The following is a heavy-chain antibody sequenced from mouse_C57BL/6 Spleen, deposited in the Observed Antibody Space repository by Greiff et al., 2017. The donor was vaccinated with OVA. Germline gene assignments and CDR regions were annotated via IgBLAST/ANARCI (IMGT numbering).Heavy chain of an antibody. J-gene: IGHJ2*01. CDR2: ISYDGSN. D-gene: IGHD1-1*01. Sequence: EVKLLESGPGLVKPSQSLSLTCSVTGYSITSGYYWNWIRQFPGNKLEWMGYISYDGSNNYNPSLKNRISITRDTSKNQFFLKLNSVTTEDTATYYCAREVARYFDYWGQGTTLTVSS. V-gene: IGHV3-6*01. CDR1: GYSITSGYY. CDR3: AREVARYFDY.